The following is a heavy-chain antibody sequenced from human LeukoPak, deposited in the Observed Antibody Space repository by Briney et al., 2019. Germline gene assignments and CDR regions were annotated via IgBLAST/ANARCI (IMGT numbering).Heavy chain of an antibody. Sequence: GGSLRLSCAAAGFTFSDYGMNWVRQAPGKGLEWVSGISGSGISTYYADSVKGRFTISRDNSKNTLYLQMNSLRAEDTAVYYCAKGRWFGEFLLDYWGQGTLVTVSS. CDR2: ISGSGIST. CDR3: AKGRWFGEFLLDY. CDR1: GFTFSDYG. J-gene: IGHJ4*02. D-gene: IGHD3-10*01. V-gene: IGHV3-23*01.